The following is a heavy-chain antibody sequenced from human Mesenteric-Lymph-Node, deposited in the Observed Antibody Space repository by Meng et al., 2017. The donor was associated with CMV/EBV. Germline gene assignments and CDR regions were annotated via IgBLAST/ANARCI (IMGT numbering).Heavy chain of an antibody. D-gene: IGHD2-8*01. CDR2: IKQDGSKK. Sequence: GESLKISCAASGFTLSRYWMTLVRQAPGKGLEWVANIKQDGSKKYYVDSVKGRFTISRDNTINSLYLQMSSLRAEDTAVYYCARDTRMTNYYYYGMDGWGQGTTVTVSS. J-gene: IGHJ6*02. CDR3: ARDTRMTNYYYYGMDG. V-gene: IGHV3-7*01. CDR1: GFTLSRYW.